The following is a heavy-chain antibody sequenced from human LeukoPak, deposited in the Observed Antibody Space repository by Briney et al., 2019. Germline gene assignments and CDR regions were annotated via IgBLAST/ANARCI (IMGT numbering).Heavy chain of an antibody. CDR1: GYSFAIYW. V-gene: IGHV5-51*01. D-gene: IGHD6-6*01. CDR2: IYPGDSDT. Sequence: GESLKISCKGSGYSFAIYWIGWVRQMPGKGLEWMGIIYPGDSDTTYSPSFQGQVTISADKSINTAYLQWSSLKASDTAMYYCAKLSIAEVGRTVLVGSFDSWGQGTLVTVSS. J-gene: IGHJ4*01. CDR3: AKLSIAEVGRTVLVGSFDS.